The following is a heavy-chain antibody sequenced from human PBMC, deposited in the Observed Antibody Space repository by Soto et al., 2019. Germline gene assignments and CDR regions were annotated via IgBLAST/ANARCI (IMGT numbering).Heavy chain of an antibody. CDR1: GYTFTSYG. J-gene: IGHJ6*02. Sequence: QVQLVQSGAEVKKPGASVKVSCKASGYTFTSYGISWVRQAPGQGLEWMGWMNPNSGNPGYAQKCQDRVTMTRNTSISTAYRELSSLRSEDTAVYYCARGLRTLPTYYDILTGYYTGYYYYGMDVWGQGTTVTVS. V-gene: IGHV1-8*02. D-gene: IGHD3-9*01. CDR2: MNPNSGNP. CDR3: ARGLRTLPTYYDILTGYYTGYYYYGMDV.